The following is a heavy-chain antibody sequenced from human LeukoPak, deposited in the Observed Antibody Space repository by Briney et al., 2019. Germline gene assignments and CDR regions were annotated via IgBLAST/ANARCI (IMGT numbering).Heavy chain of an antibody. J-gene: IGHJ6*03. CDR3: VRSVRGQYYYYYYYMDV. CDR2: IYHSGST. CDR1: GGSISSSNW. D-gene: IGHD6-19*01. Sequence: SGTLSLTCAVSGGSISSSNWWSWIRQPPGKGLEWIGEIYHSGSTNYNPSLKSRVTISVDKSKTQFSLKLSSVTAADTAVYYCVRSVRGQYYYYYYYMDVWGKGTTVTVSS. V-gene: IGHV4-4*02.